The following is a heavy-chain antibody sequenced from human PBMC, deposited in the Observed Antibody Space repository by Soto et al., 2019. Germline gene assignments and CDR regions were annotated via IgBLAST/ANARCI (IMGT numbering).Heavy chain of an antibody. CDR2: ISWNSGSI. V-gene: IGHV3-9*01. Sequence: EVQLVESGGGLVQPGRSLRLSCAASGFTFDDYAMHWVRQAPGKGLEWVSGISWNSGSIGYADSVKGRFTISRDNAKNSRYLQMNSLRAEDTALYYCAKELSAADYSYYYYYYMDVWGKVNTVTVSS. J-gene: IGHJ6*03. CDR3: AKELSAADYSYYYYYYMDV. D-gene: IGHD2-2*01. CDR1: GFTFDDYA.